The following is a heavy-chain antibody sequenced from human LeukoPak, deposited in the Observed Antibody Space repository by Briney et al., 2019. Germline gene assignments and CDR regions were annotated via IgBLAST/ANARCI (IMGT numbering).Heavy chain of an antibody. CDR1: GYSFTSYW. J-gene: IGHJ4*02. CDR2: IDPSDSYT. Sequence: GESLKISCKGSGYSFTSYWISWVRQMPGKGLEWMGRIDPSDSYTNYSPSFQGHVTISADESITTAYLQWSSLRASDTAMYYCARRGRDGPISGFDSWGQGTLVTVSS. V-gene: IGHV5-10-1*01. CDR3: ARRGRDGPISGFDS. D-gene: IGHD5-24*01.